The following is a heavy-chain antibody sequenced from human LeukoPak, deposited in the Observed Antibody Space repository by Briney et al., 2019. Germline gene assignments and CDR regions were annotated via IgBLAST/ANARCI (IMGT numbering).Heavy chain of an antibody. CDR1: VYTFTSYG. V-gene: IGHV1-18*01. CDR2: ISAYNDNT. CDR3: ARGYYDFWSGYYNGYYYMDV. D-gene: IGHD3-3*01. Sequence: ASVKVSFKASVYTFTSYGISWVRQAPGQGLEWMGWISAYNDNTNYAQKLKGRVTMTTDTSTSTAYMELRSLRSDDTAVYYCARGYYDFWSGYYNGYYYMDVWGKGTTDTVSS. J-gene: IGHJ6*03.